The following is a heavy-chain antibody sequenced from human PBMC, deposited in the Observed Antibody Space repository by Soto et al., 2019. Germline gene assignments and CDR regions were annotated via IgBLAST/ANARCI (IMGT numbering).Heavy chain of an antibody. V-gene: IGHV4-31*03. CDR2: IYYSGST. CDR1: GGSISSGGYY. Sequence: SETLSLTCTVSGGSISSGGYYWSWIRQHPGKGLEWIGYIYYSGSTYYNPSLKSRVTISVDTSKNQFSLKLSSVTAADTAVYYCARVIGYSYGYVLKPHYFDYWGQGTLVTVSS. CDR3: ARVIGYSYGYVLKPHYFDY. J-gene: IGHJ4*02. D-gene: IGHD5-18*01.